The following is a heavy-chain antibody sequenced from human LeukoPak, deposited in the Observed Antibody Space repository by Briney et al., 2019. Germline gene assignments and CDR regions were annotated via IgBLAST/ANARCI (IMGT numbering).Heavy chain of an antibody. V-gene: IGHV3-9*01. CDR1: GFTFDDYT. Sequence: GGSLRLSCAASGFTFDDYTMHWVRQAPGKGLEWVSGISWNRGSIGYADSVKGRFTISRDNAKNSLYLQMNSLRAEDTAVYYCARAGSSSWYEVWFDPWGQGTLVTVSS. J-gene: IGHJ5*02. D-gene: IGHD6-13*01. CDR2: ISWNRGSI. CDR3: ARAGSSSWYEVWFDP.